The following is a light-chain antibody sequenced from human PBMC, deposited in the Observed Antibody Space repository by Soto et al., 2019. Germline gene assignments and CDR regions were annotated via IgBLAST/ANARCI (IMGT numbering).Light chain of an antibody. CDR3: QQYYNTPLT. CDR1: QSVLYSSNNKNY. V-gene: IGKV4-1*01. Sequence: GGPKTQDSLAVSLGERATINCKSSQSVLYSSNNKNYLAWYQQKPRQPPKLLIYWASTRESGVPDRFSGSGSGTDFTLTISSLQAEDVAVYYCQQYYNTPLTFGGGTKVDI. J-gene: IGKJ4*01. CDR2: WAS.